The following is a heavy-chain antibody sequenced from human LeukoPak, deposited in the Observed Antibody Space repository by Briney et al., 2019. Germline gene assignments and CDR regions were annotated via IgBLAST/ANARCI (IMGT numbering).Heavy chain of an antibody. V-gene: IGHV1-18*01. CDR2: ISAYNGNT. CDR1: GYTFTSYG. Sequence: ASVKVSCKASGYTFTSYGISWVRQAPGQGLEWMGWISAYNGNTNYAQKLQGRVTMTTDTSTSTAYMELRSLRSDDTAVYYCASRDSSGYLRRAFDIWGQGTMVTVSS. D-gene: IGHD3-22*01. J-gene: IGHJ3*02. CDR3: ASRDSSGYLRRAFDI.